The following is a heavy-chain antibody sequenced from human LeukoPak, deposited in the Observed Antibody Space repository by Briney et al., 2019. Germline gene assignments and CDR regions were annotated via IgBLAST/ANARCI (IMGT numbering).Heavy chain of an antibody. Sequence: PGGSLRLSCAASGFTFSGSAMHWVRQASGKGLEWVGRIRSKANNYATAYAASVKGRFTISRDDSKNTAYLQMNSLKTEDSAVYYCARGPRAVDYWGQGTLVTVSS. J-gene: IGHJ4*02. CDR3: ARGPRAVDY. V-gene: IGHV3-73*01. CDR1: GFTFSGSA. CDR2: IRSKANNYAT.